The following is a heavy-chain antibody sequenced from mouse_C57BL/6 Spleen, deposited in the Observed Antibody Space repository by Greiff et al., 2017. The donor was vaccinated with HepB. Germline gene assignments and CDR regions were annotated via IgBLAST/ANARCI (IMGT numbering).Heavy chain of an antibody. CDR3: TNDYGSNWYFDV. V-gene: IGHV14-4*01. D-gene: IGHD1-1*01. J-gene: IGHJ1*03. Sequence: VTLKESGAELVRPGASVKLSCTASGFNIKDDYMHWVKQRPEQGLEWIGWIDPENGDTEYASKFQGKATITADTSSNTAYLQLSSLTSEDTAVYYCTNDYGSNWYFDVWGTGTTVTVSS. CDR1: GFNIKDDY. CDR2: IDPENGDT.